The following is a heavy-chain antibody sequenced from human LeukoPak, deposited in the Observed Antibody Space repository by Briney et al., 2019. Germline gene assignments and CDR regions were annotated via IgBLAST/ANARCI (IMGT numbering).Heavy chain of an antibody. CDR1: TFTFSSYA. CDR3: ARDSDTFGALDY. Sequence: GGSLRLSCATSTFTFSSYAMHWVRQAPGKGLEWVAVISFDGSKDYFADSVKGRFTISRNNSKNTMYLHMNSLRLEDTAVYYCARDSDTFGALDYWGQGTLVTISS. D-gene: IGHD3-10*01. V-gene: IGHV3-30-3*01. J-gene: IGHJ4*02. CDR2: ISFDGSKD.